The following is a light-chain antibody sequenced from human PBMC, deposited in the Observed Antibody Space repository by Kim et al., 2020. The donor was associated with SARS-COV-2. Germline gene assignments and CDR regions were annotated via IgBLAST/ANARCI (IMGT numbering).Light chain of an antibody. CDR2: YDN. CDR1: SIGATS. CDR3: QVWDRTSHRV. Sequence: VAPGETDSITCVGESIGATSVHWYQQKPGQAPVVVIYYDNGRPSGIPERFSGSNSGNTAALPIGGGEAGDEADYYFQVWDRTSHRVFGGGTQLTVL. J-gene: IGLJ3*02. V-gene: IGLV3-21*04.